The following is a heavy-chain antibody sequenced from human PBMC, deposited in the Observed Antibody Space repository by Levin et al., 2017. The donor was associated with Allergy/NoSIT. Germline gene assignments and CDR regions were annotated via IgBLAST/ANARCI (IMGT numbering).Heavy chain of an antibody. CDR2: VSQDGNEK. J-gene: IGHJ6*03. CDR3: ARAITVSGAVAYMDV. D-gene: IGHD3-3*01. CDR1: GFSFTNYW. V-gene: IGHV3-7*03. Sequence: VASVKVSCAPSGFSFTNYWMRWIRQAPGKGLEWVASVSQDGNEKYYVDSVKGRFTISRDNAKNSLYLQMNSLRAEDTAVYYCARAITVSGAVAYMDVWGKGTTVTVSS.